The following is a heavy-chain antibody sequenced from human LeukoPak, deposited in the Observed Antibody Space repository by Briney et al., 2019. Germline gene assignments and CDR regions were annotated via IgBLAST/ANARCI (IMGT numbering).Heavy chain of an antibody. D-gene: IGHD6-19*01. CDR1: GFTFSSYS. J-gene: IGHJ3*02. CDR3: ARERLGAFDI. Sequence: GGSLRLSCAASGFTFSSYSMNWVRQAPGKGLAWVSSISSSSSYIYYADSVKGRFTISRDNAKNSLYLQMNSLRAEDTAVYYCARERLGAFDIWGQGTMVTVSS. V-gene: IGHV3-21*01. CDR2: ISSSSSYI.